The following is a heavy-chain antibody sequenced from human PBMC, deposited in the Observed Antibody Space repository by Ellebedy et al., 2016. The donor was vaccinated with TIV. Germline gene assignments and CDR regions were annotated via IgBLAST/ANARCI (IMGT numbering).Heavy chain of an antibody. D-gene: IGHD3-16*01. J-gene: IGHJ6*04. V-gene: IGHV3-30-3*01. CDR1: GFTFSSYA. CDR3: AKAGGV. CDR2: ISYDGSSE. Sequence: GESLKISXAASGFTFSSYAMEWVRQAPGKGLEWVAVISYDGSSENYADSVKGRFTISRDNSKNTLYLQMNSLRAEDTAVYYCAKAGGVWGKGTTVTVSS.